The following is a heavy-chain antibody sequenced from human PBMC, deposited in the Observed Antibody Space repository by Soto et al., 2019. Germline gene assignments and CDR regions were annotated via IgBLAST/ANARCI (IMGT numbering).Heavy chain of an antibody. CDR3: ARVGYYYDSSGYYLSFDY. Sequence: VSVKVSCKSSGYTFTSYYINWVRQATGQGLEWMGWMNPNSGNTGYAQKFQGRVTMTRNTSISTAYMELSSLRSEDTAVYYCARVGYYYDSSGYYLSFDYWGQGTLVTVSS. D-gene: IGHD3-22*01. V-gene: IGHV1-8*01. CDR2: MNPNSGNT. CDR1: GYTFTSYY. J-gene: IGHJ4*02.